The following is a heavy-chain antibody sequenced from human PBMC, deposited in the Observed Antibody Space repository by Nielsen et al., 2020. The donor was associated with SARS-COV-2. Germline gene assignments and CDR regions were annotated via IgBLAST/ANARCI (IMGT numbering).Heavy chain of an antibody. V-gene: IGHV3-30-3*01. CDR3: AMGDYGDYDAGIDY. J-gene: IGHJ4*02. CDR2: ISYDGSNK. D-gene: IGHD4-17*01. Sequence: WIRQPPGKGLEWVAVISYDGSNKYYADSVKGRFTISRDNSKNTLYLQMNSLRAEDTAVYYCAMGDYGDYDAGIDYWGQGTLVTVSS.